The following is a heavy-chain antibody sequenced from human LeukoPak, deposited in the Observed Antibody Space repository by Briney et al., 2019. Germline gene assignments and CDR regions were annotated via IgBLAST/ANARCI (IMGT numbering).Heavy chain of an antibody. CDR2: IKQDGSEK. CDR1: GFTFSSYA. Sequence: GGSLRLSCAASGFTFSSYAMSWVRQAPGKGLEWVANIKQDGSEKYYVDSVKGRFTISRDNAKNSLYLQMNSLRAEDTAVYYCARDGWLPGVGDYWGQGTLVTVSS. D-gene: IGHD5-12*01. J-gene: IGHJ4*02. CDR3: ARDGWLPGVGDY. V-gene: IGHV3-7*03.